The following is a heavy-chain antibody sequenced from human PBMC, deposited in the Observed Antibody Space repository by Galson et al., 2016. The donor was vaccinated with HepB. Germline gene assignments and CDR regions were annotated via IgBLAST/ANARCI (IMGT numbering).Heavy chain of an antibody. CDR1: GYAFSNYG. CDR3: ARSEGYLYEGSSYSGYWYFDL. J-gene: IGHJ2*01. CDR2: ISPGATDT. Sequence: SVKVSCKASGYAFSNYGMNWVRQAPGQGLQWMAWISPGATDTVYAQSLQGRLTLTTDPSTATAYMELRRLGSDDTAVYYCARSEGYLYEGSSYSGYWYFDLWGRGTPVTVSS. D-gene: IGHD3-22*01. V-gene: IGHV1-18*01.